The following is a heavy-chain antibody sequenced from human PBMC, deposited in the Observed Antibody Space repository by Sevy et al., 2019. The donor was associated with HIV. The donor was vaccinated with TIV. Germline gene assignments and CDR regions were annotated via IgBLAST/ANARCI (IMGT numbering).Heavy chain of an antibody. CDR2: ISYNENKK. Sequence: GGSLRLSCAASGFTFSTYAMHWVRQAPGKGLEWVAVISYNENKKSYADSVKGRFTISRDISKNTLYLQMNSLRPEDTAVYYCARDAGYSIGWYLSDYWGQGTLVTVSS. CDR1: GFTFSTYA. CDR3: ARDAGYSIGWYLSDY. V-gene: IGHV3-30-3*01. D-gene: IGHD6-19*01. J-gene: IGHJ4*02.